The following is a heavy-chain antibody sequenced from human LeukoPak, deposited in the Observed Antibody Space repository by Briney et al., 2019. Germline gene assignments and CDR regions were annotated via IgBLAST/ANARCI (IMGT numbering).Heavy chain of an antibody. CDR2: ISGSGGST. Sequence: GGSLTLSCAASGFTFSSYAMSWVRQAPGKGLEWVSAISGSGGSTYYADSVKGRFTISRDNSKNTLYLQLNSLRAEDTAVYYCAKGSLRGQLWFGYDYWGQGPLVTVSS. CDR3: AKGSLRGQLWFGYDY. J-gene: IGHJ4*02. CDR1: GFTFSSYA. V-gene: IGHV3-23*01. D-gene: IGHD5-18*01.